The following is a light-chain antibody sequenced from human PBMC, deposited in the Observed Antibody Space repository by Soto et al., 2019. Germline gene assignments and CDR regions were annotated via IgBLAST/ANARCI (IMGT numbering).Light chain of an antibody. J-gene: IGKJ1*01. CDR1: QGISNW. CDR2: AAS. V-gene: IGKV1-12*01. Sequence: DIQMTQSPSSVSASIGDRVTITCRASQGISNWLAWYQLKPGKASKLLIYAASTLYSGVPARFSGGGSGTDFTLTISNLQPEDFATYYCQHTNRFPRGFGQGTEVGLK. CDR3: QHTNRFPRG.